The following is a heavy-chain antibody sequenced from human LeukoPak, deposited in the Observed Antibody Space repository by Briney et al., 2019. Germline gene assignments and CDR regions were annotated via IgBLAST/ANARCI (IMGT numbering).Heavy chain of an antibody. D-gene: IGHD3-3*01. CDR2: IYYSGST. Sequence: SETLSLTCTVSGGSISSYYWSWIRQHPGKGLEWIGYIYYSGSTYYNPSLKSRVTISVDTSKNQFSLKLSSVTAADTAVYYCARATYYDFWSGYWASDSYIDYWGQGTLVTVSS. J-gene: IGHJ4*02. V-gene: IGHV4-59*06. CDR1: GGSISSYY. CDR3: ARATYYDFWSGYWASDSYIDY.